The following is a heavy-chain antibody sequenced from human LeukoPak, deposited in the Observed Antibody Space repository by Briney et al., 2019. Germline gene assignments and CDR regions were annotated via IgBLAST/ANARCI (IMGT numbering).Heavy chain of an antibody. D-gene: IGHD3-22*01. CDR3: ARLVLARFYDSSGYFDY. CDR2: IYHSGST. CDR1: GYSISSGYY. J-gene: IGHJ4*02. V-gene: IGHV4-38-2*01. Sequence: SETLSLTCAVFGYSISSGYYWGWIRQPPGKGLEWIGSIYHSGSTYYNPSLKSRVTISVDTSKNQFSLELSSVTAADTAVYYCARLVLARFYDSSGYFDYWGQGTLVTVSS.